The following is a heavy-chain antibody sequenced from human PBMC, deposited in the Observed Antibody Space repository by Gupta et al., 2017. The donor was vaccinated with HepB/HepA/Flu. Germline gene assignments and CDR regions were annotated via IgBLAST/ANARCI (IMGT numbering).Heavy chain of an antibody. J-gene: IGHJ4*02. Sequence: QVQLVQSGAEVKKPGASVKVSCKASGYTFTSYAMHWVRQAPGQRLEWMGWINAGNGNTKYSQKFQGRVTITRDTSASTAYMELSSLRSEDTAVYYCARLEVGDESIAAAGDFDYWGQGTLVTVSS. V-gene: IGHV1-3*01. CDR1: GYTFTSYA. D-gene: IGHD6-13*01. CDR2: INAGNGNT. CDR3: ARLEVGDESIAAAGDFDY.